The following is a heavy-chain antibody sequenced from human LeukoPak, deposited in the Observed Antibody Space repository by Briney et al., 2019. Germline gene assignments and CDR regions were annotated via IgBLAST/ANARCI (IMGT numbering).Heavy chain of an antibody. V-gene: IGHV1-69*04. CDR3: ATKGGTMYYYYGMDV. CDR2: IIPILGIA. Sequence: GASVKVSCKASGGTFSSYAINWVRQAPGQGLEWMGRIIPILGIANYVQKFQGRVTITADKSTSTAYMELSSLRSEDTAVYYCATKGGTMYYYYGMDVWGQGTTVTVSS. CDR1: GGTFSSYA. D-gene: IGHD4/OR15-4a*01. J-gene: IGHJ6*02.